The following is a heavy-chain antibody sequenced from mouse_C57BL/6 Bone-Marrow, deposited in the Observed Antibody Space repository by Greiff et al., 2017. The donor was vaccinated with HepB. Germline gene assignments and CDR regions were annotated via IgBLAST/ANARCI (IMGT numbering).Heavy chain of an antibody. D-gene: IGHD2-12*01. CDR2: ISSGSSTI. V-gene: IGHV5-17*01. J-gene: IGHJ1*03. Sequence: EVKLMESGGGLVKPGGSLKLSCAASGFTFSDYGMHWVRQAPEKGLEWVAYISSGSSTIYYADTVKGRFTISRDNAKNTLFLQMTSLRSEDTAMYYCAMPGRRSYWYFDVWGTGTTVTVSS. CDR3: AMPGRRSYWYFDV. CDR1: GFTFSDYG.